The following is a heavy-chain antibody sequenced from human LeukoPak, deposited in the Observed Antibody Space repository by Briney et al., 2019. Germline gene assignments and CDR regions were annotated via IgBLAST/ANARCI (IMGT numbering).Heavy chain of an antibody. CDR1: GFTFSDHY. CDR3: ARDFGPSAYSGALDL. D-gene: IGHD3-22*01. Sequence: GGSLRLSCAASGFTFSDHYMDWVRQAPGKGLEWIGRTKNKAERYTTEYAASVRGRFTLSRDDSENSLYLQMNSLKPEDTAVYYCARDFGPSAYSGALDLWGQGTLVTVSS. V-gene: IGHV3-72*01. J-gene: IGHJ3*01. CDR2: TKNKAERYTT.